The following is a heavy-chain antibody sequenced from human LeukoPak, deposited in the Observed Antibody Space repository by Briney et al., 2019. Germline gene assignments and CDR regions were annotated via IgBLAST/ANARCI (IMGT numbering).Heavy chain of an antibody. J-gene: IGHJ4*02. D-gene: IGHD1-26*01. CDR2: INHSGST. V-gene: IGHV4-34*01. Sequence: SETLSLTCAVYGGSFSGYYWSWIRQPPGKGLEWIGEINHSGSTNYNPSLKSRVTISVDTSKNQSSLKLSSVTAADTAVYYCARGSVGATFYDYWGQGTLVTVSS. CDR3: ARGSVGATFYDY. CDR1: GGSFSGYY.